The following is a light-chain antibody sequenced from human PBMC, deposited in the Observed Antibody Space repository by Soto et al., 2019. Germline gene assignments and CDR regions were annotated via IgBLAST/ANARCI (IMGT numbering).Light chain of an antibody. CDR2: DNN. V-gene: IGLV1-51*01. Sequence: QSVLTQPPSVSAAPGQKVTISCSGSSSNIGNNYVSWYQQLPGTAPKLLIYDNNKRPSGIPDRFSGSKSGTSATLGITGLQAEDEADYYCQSYDSSLSVSYVFGTGTKVTVL. J-gene: IGLJ1*01. CDR3: QSYDSSLSVSYV. CDR1: SSNIGNNY.